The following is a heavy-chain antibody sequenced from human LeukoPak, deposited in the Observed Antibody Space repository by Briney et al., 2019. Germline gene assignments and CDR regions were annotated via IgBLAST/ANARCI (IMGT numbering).Heavy chain of an antibody. V-gene: IGHV3-30-3*01. Sequence: GGSLRLSCATSGFTLNSYAIQWVRQAPGKGLEWVAGISYDGAEKYLADAVKGRFTISKDNTKNTLYLQMNSLRAEDTAVYYCARGGGSYFDYWGQGTLVTVSS. D-gene: IGHD2-15*01. CDR1: GFTLNSYA. CDR2: ISYDGAEK. J-gene: IGHJ4*02. CDR3: ARGGGSYFDY.